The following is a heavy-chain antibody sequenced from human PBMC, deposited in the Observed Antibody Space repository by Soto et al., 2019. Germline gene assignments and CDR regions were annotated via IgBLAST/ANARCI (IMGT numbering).Heavy chain of an antibody. Sequence: SVKVSCKASGGTFSSYAISWVRQAPGQGLEWMGGIIPIFGTANYAQKFQGRVTITADESTSTAYMELSSLRSEGTAVYYCARAPYCGGDCYSSYYYGMDVWGQGTTVTAS. CDR3: ARAPYCGGDCYSSYYYGMDV. V-gene: IGHV1-69*13. D-gene: IGHD2-21*02. CDR2: IIPIFGTA. J-gene: IGHJ6*02. CDR1: GGTFSSYA.